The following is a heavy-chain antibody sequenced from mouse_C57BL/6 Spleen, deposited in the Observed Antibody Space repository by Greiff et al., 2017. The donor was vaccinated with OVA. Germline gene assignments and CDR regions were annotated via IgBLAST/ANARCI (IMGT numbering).Heavy chain of an antibody. CDR1: GYTFTDYN. V-gene: IGHV1-18*01. J-gene: IGHJ1*03. D-gene: IGHD1-1*01. Sequence: EVQLQQSGPELVKPGASVKIPCKASGYTFTDYNMDWVKQSHGKSLEWIGDINPNNGGTIYNQKFKGKATLTVDKSSSTAYMELRSLTSEDTAVYYCAIGRDYASYGHFDVWGTGTTVTVSS. CDR2: INPNNGGT. CDR3: AIGRDYASYGHFDV.